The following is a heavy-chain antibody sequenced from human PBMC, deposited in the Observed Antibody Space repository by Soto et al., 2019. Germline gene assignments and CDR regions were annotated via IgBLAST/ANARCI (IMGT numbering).Heavy chain of an antibody. CDR1: GGTFSRYG. CDR3: ARDYGHDCSGGNCYFYF. V-gene: IGHV1-69*01. CDR2: IIPLFVTA. D-gene: IGHD2-15*01. Sequence: QVQLVQSGAEVKKPGSSVKVSCKASGGTFSRYGINWVRQAPGHGLEWMGGIIPLFVTANYAQKFQGRVTITADESTSTAHMELRSLRSEDTAVYYCARDYGHDCSGGNCYFYFWGQGTLVTVSS. J-gene: IGHJ4*02.